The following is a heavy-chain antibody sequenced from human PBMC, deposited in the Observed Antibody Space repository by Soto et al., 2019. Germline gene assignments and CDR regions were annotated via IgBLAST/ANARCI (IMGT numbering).Heavy chain of an antibody. CDR2: IYYTGST. CDR3: ARDRTTENWSDP. D-gene: IGHD4-4*01. J-gene: IGHJ5*02. CDR1: GGSISSGDYY. Sequence: PSETLSLTCTVSGGSISSGDYYWSWIRQPPGKGLEWIGYIYYTGSTYYNPSLKSRVTMSVDTSKNQFSLKLSSVTAADTAMYYGARDRTTENWSDPWGQGSLVTFSS. V-gene: IGHV4-30-4*01.